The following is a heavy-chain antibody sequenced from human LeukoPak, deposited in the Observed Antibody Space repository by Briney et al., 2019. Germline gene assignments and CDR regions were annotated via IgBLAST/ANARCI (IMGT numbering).Heavy chain of an antibody. J-gene: IGHJ3*02. CDR1: GFSFSNSW. CDR3: ARGPHFGALDI. CDR2: INQDGSHK. D-gene: IGHD3-10*01. V-gene: IGHV3-7*01. Sequence: GGSLRLSCEASGFSFSNSWMAWVRQVPGSGLEWVADINQDGSHKYYVDSLRGRFTISRDNAKNSLHLQMNSLRAEDAAIYYFARGPHFGALDIWGQGTVVTVSS.